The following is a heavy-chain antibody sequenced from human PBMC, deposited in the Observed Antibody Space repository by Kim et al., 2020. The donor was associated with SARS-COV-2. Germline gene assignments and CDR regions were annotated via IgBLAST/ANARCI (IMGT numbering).Heavy chain of an antibody. J-gene: IGHJ2*01. D-gene: IGHD7-27*01. CDR2: MGSAGGT. CDR3: ARELGMSGRWYFDL. V-gene: IGHV3-13*01. CDR1: GFTFSTYD. Sequence: GGSLRLSCAASGFTFSTYDMHRVRQVIGKGLEWVSVMGSAGGTTYADSVKGRFTISRENAKYSLYLQMNSLRAEDTGVYYCARELGMSGRWYFDLWGRGTLVTVSS.